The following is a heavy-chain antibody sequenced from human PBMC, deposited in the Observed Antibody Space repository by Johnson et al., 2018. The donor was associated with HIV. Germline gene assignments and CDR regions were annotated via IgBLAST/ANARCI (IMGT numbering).Heavy chain of an antibody. Sequence: VQLVESGGGLVKPGGSLRLSCAASGFTFSNAWMSWVRQAPGKGLEWVGRIKSKTDGGTTDYAAPVKGRFTISRDDSKNTLYLQMNSLRAEDTAVYYCAREATYYDYVWGSYAFDIWGQGTMVTVSS. CDR3: AREATYYDYVWGSYAFDI. D-gene: IGHD3-16*01. V-gene: IGHV3-15*01. CDR1: GFTFSNAW. CDR2: IKSKTDGGTT. J-gene: IGHJ3*02.